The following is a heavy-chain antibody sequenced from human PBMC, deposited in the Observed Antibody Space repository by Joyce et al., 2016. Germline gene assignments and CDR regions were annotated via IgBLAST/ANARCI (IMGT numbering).Heavy chain of an antibody. CDR2: ISSSSSTI. CDR1: GFTFSSYS. V-gene: IGHV3-48*01. Sequence: EVQLVESGGGLVQPGGSLRLSCAASGFTFSSYSMNCVRQAAGKGLEWVSYISSSSSTIYYADSVKRRFTISRDNAKNSLYLQMNSLRAEDTAVYYCAKADYGDKIDAFDIWGQGTMVTVSS. D-gene: IGHD4-17*01. J-gene: IGHJ3*02. CDR3: AKADYGDKIDAFDI.